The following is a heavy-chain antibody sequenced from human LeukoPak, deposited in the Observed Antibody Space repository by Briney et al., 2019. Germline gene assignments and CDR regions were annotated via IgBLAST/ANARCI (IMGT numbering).Heavy chain of an antibody. J-gene: IGHJ2*01. CDR2: IYYSGNT. V-gene: IGHV4-59*01. D-gene: IGHD6-19*01. CDR3: ARDRKAVAAFYWYFDL. CDR1: GGSTSSYY. Sequence: SETLSLTCTVSGGSTSSYYWSWIRQPPGKGLEWIGYIYYSGNTNYNPSLKSRVTISADTSKNQFSLKLSSVTAADTAVYYCARDRKAVAAFYWYFDLWGRGTLVTVSS.